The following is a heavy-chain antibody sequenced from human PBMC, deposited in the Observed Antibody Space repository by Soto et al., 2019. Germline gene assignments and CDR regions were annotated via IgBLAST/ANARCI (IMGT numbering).Heavy chain of an antibody. CDR3: ARADTAMALGYYYYYGMDV. CDR2: IIPIFGTA. V-gene: IGHV1-69*01. CDR1: GYTFSSYA. Sequence: QVQLVQSGAEVKKPGASVKVSCKASGYTFSSYAISWVRQAPGQGLEWMGGIIPIFGTANYAQKFQGRVTITADESTSTAYMELSSLRSEDTAVYYCARADTAMALGYYYYYGMDVWGQGTTVTVSS. J-gene: IGHJ6*02. D-gene: IGHD5-18*01.